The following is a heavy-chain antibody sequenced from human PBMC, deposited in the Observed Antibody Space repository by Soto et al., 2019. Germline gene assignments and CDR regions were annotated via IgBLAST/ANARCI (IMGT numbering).Heavy chain of an antibody. V-gene: IGHV1-18*01. CDR3: ARHHGPTKSENGFDP. D-gene: IGHD5-12*01. Sequence: QVHLVQSGVEVKTPGASVKVSCQASGYTFFTYDISWVRQAPGQGLEWMGWISTYSGDTKYAQKFQGSVTMTTDTSTTTAYLELRSLRSDDTAVYYCARHHGPTKSENGFDPWGQGTLVTVSS. CDR2: ISTYSGDT. J-gene: IGHJ5*02. CDR1: GYTFFTYD.